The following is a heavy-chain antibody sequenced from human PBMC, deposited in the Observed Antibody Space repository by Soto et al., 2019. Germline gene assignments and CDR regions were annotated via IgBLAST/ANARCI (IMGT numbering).Heavy chain of an antibody. J-gene: IGHJ1*01. V-gene: IGHV1-24*01. Sequence: QVQLVQSGAEVKKPGASVKVSCKVSGYTLTELSMHWVRQAPGKGLEWMGGFDPEDGETIYAQKFQGRVTMTEDTSTDPAYMELSSLRSEDTAVYYCAAQPLSGVAGTTYFQHWGQGTLVTVSS. D-gene: IGHD6-19*01. CDR1: GYTLTELS. CDR2: FDPEDGET. CDR3: AAQPLSGVAGTTYFQH.